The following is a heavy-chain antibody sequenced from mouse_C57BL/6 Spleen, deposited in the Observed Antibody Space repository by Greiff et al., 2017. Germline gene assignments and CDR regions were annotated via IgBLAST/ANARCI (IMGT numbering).Heavy chain of an antibody. CDR2: INSGGDYI. Sequence: EVQLVESGEGLVKPGGSLKLSCAASGFTFSSYAMSWVRQTPEKRLEWVAYINSGGDYIYYADTVKGRFTISRDNARNTLYLQMSSLKSEDTAMYYCTRAYDALYAMDYWGQGTSVTVSS. CDR3: TRAYDALYAMDY. CDR1: GFTFSSYA. V-gene: IGHV5-9-1*02. J-gene: IGHJ4*01. D-gene: IGHD2-12*01.